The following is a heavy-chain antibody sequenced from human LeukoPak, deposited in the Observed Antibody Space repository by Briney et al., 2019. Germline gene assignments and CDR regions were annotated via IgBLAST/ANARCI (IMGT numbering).Heavy chain of an antibody. CDR1: GFSVSSNY. CDR2: IYSGGTT. Sequence: GGSLRLSCAAPGFSVSSNYVSWVRQAPGKGLEWVSVIYSGGTTYYADSIKGRFTISRDNSKNTLYLQMNSLRAEDTAVYYCAGRYDSSGYPLHWGQGTLVTVSS. CDR3: AGRYDSSGYPLH. D-gene: IGHD3-22*01. J-gene: IGHJ4*02. V-gene: IGHV3-53*01.